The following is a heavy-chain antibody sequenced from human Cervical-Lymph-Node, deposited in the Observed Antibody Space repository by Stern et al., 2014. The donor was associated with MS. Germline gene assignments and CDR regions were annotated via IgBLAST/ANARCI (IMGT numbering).Heavy chain of an antibody. Sequence: VQLVESGGGLVQPGRSLTLSCAASGFTFDDFAMHWVRQAPGTGLEWVSGINWNSGSLAYADSVKGRFSISRDSAKNSLFLQMNSLRPEDTALYYCTKDSGYFSGLFDSWGQGTLVTVSS. J-gene: IGHJ4*02. CDR1: GFTFDDFA. D-gene: IGHD3-22*01. CDR2: INWNSGSL. V-gene: IGHV3-9*01. CDR3: TKDSGYFSGLFDS.